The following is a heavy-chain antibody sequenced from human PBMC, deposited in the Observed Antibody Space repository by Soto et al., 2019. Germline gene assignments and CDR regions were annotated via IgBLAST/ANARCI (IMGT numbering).Heavy chain of an antibody. CDR1: GGSFSGYY. CDR2: INHSGST. D-gene: IGHD3-3*01. Sequence: SETLSLTCAVYGGSFSGYYWSWIRQPPGKGLEWIGEINHSGSTNYNPSLKSRVTISVDTSKNQFSLKLSSVTAADTAVYYCARTGFWSGYPYYYYYYLDVWGKGTTVTVSS. CDR3: ARTGFWSGYPYYYYYYLDV. J-gene: IGHJ6*03. V-gene: IGHV4-34*01.